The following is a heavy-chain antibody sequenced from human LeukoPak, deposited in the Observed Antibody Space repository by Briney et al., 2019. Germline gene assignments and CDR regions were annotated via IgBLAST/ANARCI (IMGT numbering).Heavy chain of an antibody. Sequence: ASVKVSCKASGGTFSGFYMHWVRQAPGQGLEWMGWINPNSGGTNYAQKFQGRVTMTRDTSISTAYMELSRLRSDDTAVYYCARDSRPRNIVVVGYWGQGALVTVSS. CDR2: INPNSGGT. CDR1: GGTFSGFY. D-gene: IGHD2-15*01. CDR3: ARDSRPRNIVVVGY. V-gene: IGHV1-2*02. J-gene: IGHJ4*02.